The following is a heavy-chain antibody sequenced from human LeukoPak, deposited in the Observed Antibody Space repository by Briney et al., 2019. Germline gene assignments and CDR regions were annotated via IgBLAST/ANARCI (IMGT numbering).Heavy chain of an antibody. CDR3: ATSTGLPGFCDY. D-gene: IGHD3-10*01. CDR2: FNPNSGGT. J-gene: IGHJ4*02. CDR1: GYTFTGYY. V-gene: IGHV1-2*02. Sequence: ASVKVSCKASGYTFTGYYMHWVRQAPGQGLEWMGWFNPNSGGTNYAQKFQGRVTMTRDTSISTAYMELSRLRSDDTAVYYCATSTGLPGFCDYWGQGTLVTVSS.